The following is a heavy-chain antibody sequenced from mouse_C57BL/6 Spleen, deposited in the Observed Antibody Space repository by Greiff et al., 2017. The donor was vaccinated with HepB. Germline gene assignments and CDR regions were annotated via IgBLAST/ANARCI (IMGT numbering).Heavy chain of an antibody. CDR2: IYPGDGDT. CDR1: GYAFSSYW. Sequence: VQLQQSGAELVKPGASVKISCKASGYAFSSYWMNWVKQRPGKGLEWIGQIYPGDGDTNYNGKFKGKATLTADKSSSTAYMQLSSLTSEDSAVYVCASSHYCGSSYGLAYWGQGTLVTVSA. CDR3: ASSHYCGSSYGLAY. V-gene: IGHV1-80*01. D-gene: IGHD1-1*01. J-gene: IGHJ3*01.